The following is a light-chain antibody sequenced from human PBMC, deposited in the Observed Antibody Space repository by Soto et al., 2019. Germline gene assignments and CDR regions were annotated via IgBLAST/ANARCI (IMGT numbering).Light chain of an antibody. J-gene: IGLJ2*01. Sequence: SYELTQPSSVSVSPGQTARITCSGDVLAKKYARWFQQKPGQAPVPVMYKDSERPSGIPERFSGSSSGTTVTLTISGAQVEDEADYYCYSAADNNVVFGGGTKLTVL. CDR3: YSAADNNVV. CDR1: VLAKKY. CDR2: KDS. V-gene: IGLV3-27*01.